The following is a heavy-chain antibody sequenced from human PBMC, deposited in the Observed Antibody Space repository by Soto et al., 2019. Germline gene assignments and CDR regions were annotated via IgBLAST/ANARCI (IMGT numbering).Heavy chain of an antibody. V-gene: IGHV3-33*01. J-gene: IGHJ5*02. D-gene: IGHD6-13*01. CDR3: ARQVTPAAAGPNWFDP. CDR2: IWYDGSNK. CDR1: GFTFSSYG. Sequence: SCAXSGFTFSSYGMHWVRQAPGKGLEWVAVIWYDGSNKYYADSVKGRFTISRDNSKNTLYLQMNSLRAEDTAVYYCARQVTPAAAGPNWFDPWGQGTLVTVSS.